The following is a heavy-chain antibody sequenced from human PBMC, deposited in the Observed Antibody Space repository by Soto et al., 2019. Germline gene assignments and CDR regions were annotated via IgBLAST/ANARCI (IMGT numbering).Heavy chain of an antibody. CDR3: ARRYFDWLLQFEYFDY. CDR1: GGSISSYY. CDR2: IYYSGST. J-gene: IGHJ4*02. D-gene: IGHD3-9*01. V-gene: IGHV4-59*01. Sequence: SETLSLTCTVSGGSISSYYWSWIRQPPGKGLEWIGYIYYSGSTNYNPSLKSRVTISVDTSKNQFSLKLSSVTAADTAVYYCARRYFDWLLQFEYFDYWGQGTLVTVS.